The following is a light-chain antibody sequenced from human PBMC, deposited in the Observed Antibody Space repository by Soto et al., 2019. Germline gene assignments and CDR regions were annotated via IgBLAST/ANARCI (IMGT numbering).Light chain of an antibody. CDR3: QQSYSTPPEWT. V-gene: IGKV1-39*01. J-gene: IGKJ1*01. Sequence: DIQMTQSPSTLAGSVGDRVTITARAGQTISSWLAWYQQKPGKAPKLLIFGASTLQSGVPSRFSGSGSGTDFTLTISSLRPEDFATYYCQQSYSTPPEWTFGQGTKVDIK. CDR2: GAS. CDR1: QTISSW.